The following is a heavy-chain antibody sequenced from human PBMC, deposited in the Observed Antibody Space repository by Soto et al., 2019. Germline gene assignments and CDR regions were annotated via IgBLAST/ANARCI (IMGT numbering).Heavy chain of an antibody. J-gene: IGHJ5*02. CDR1: GFSLSTSGVG. CDR2: IYWDDDK. V-gene: IGHV2-5*02. CDR3: AHRRRFCSCNRRYSIWFGP. D-gene: IGHD2-2*01. Sequence: QITLKESGPTLVKPTQTLTLTCTFSGFSLSTSGVGVGWIRQPPGKALEWLALIYWDDDKRYSPSLKSRLTITKATSKNRVVLTMTNMDPVDTATYCCAHRRRFCSCNRRYSIWFGPWGPGTLVTVSS.